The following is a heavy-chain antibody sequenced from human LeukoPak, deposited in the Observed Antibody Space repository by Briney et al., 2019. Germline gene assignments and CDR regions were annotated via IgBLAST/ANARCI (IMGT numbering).Heavy chain of an antibody. CDR1: GGSISSGSYF. CDR2: IYNTGTT. V-gene: IGHV4-39*07. D-gene: IGHD2-2*01. Sequence: SETLSLTCTVSGGSISSGSYFWVWIRQPPGKGLEWIGTIYNTGTTYYNPSLKSRVTMSVDTSKNQFSLKLSSVTAADTAVYYCARDSGLGYCSSTSCYNWFDPWGQGTLVTVSS. CDR3: ARDSGLGYCSSTSCYNWFDP. J-gene: IGHJ5*02.